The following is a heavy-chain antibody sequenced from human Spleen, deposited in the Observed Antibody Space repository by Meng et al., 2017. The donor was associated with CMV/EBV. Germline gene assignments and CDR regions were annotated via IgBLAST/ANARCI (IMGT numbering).Heavy chain of an antibody. Sequence: DYDLSGIRQAPAMGLECVSYISNSGTTKYYADSVKGRFTISRDNAKNSLYLQMNSLRAEDTAVYYCARDLGDVVIVTTPMARGWFDPWGQGILVTVSS. CDR3: ARDLGDVVIVTTPMARGWFDP. V-gene: IGHV3-11*01. D-gene: IGHD2-2*01. J-gene: IGHJ5*02. CDR1: DYD. CDR2: ISNSGTTK.